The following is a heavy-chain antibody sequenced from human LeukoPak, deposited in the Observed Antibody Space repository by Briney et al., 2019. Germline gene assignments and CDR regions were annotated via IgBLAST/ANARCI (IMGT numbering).Heavy chain of an antibody. J-gene: IGHJ6*02. CDR2: IYYSGST. D-gene: IGHD1-14*01. V-gene: IGHV4-59*01. CDR1: GGSISSYY. CDR3: ARESRGPGKECGMDV. Sequence: KTSETLSLTCTVSGGSISSYYWSWIRQPPGKGLEWIGYIYYSGSTNYNPSLKSRVTISVDTSKNQFSLKLSSVTAADTAVYYCARESRGPGKECGMDVWGQGTTVTVSS.